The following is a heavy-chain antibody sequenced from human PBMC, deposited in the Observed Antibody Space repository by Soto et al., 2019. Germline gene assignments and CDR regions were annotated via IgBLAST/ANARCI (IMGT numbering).Heavy chain of an antibody. CDR3: AREVQGDDY. D-gene: IGHD3-16*01. CDR2: ISSSGSTI. CDR1: GFTVSSTF. Sequence: GGSLRLSCAASGFTVSSTFMGWVRQAPGKGLEWVSYISSSGSTIYYADSVKGQFTISRDNAKNSLYLQMNSLRAEDTAVYYCAREVQGDDYWGQGTLVTVSS. V-gene: IGHV3-11*01. J-gene: IGHJ4*02.